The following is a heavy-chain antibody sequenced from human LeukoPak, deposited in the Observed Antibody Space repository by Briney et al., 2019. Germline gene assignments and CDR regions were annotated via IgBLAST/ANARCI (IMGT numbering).Heavy chain of an antibody. J-gene: IGHJ6*02. CDR2: ISGSGGST. V-gene: IGHV3-23*01. Sequence: PGGTLRLSCAASGFTFSSYAMSWVRQAPGKGLEWVSAISGSGGSTYYADSVKGRFTISRDNSKNTLYLQMNSLRAEDTAVYYRANFGYSYARWWKYGMDVWGQGTTVTVSS. D-gene: IGHD5-18*01. CDR1: GFTFSSYA. CDR3: ANFGYSYARWWKYGMDV.